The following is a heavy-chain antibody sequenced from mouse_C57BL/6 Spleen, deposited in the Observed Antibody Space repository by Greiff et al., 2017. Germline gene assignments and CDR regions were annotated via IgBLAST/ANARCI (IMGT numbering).Heavy chain of an antibody. CDR1: GFSLTSYG. CDR2: IWRGGST. V-gene: IGHV2-5*01. D-gene: IGHD1-1*01. J-gene: IGHJ4*01. CDR3: AKKSYYYGSSYEGAMDY. Sequence: QVQLKESGPGLVQPSQSLSITCTVSGFSLTSYGVHWVRQSPGKGLEWLGVIWRGGSTDYNAAFMSRLSITKDNSKSQVFFKMNSLQADDTAIYYCAKKSYYYGSSYEGAMDYWGQGTSVTVSS.